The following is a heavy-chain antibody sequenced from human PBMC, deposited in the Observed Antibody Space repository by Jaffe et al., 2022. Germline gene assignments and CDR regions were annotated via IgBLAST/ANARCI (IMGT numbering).Heavy chain of an antibody. CDR1: GYTFTSYG. Sequence: QVQLVQSGAEVKKPGASVKVSCKASGYTFTSYGISWVRQAPGQGLEWMGWISAYNGNTNYAQKLQGRVTMTTDTSTSTAYMELRSLRSDDTAVYYCARDWGNYYDYIWGSYRYTPFDYWGQGTLVTVSS. CDR2: ISAYNGNT. CDR3: ARDWGNYYDYIWGSYRYTPFDY. J-gene: IGHJ4*02. V-gene: IGHV1-18*01. D-gene: IGHD3-16*02.